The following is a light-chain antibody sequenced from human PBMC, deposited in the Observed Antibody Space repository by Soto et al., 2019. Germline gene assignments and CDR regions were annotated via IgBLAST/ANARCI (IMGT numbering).Light chain of an antibody. CDR2: DVF. V-gene: IGKV3-11*01. CDR1: KRISIY. CDR3: QQRINWPPEIT. J-gene: IGKJ5*01. Sequence: IMLTTTPATLSCSPGGRSTLSCRAIKRISIYLAWYQQKPGQAPRLLIYDVFNRATGIPARFSGSGSGTDFTLTISSREPEDFAVYYCQQRINWPPEITFGQGTRLEIK.